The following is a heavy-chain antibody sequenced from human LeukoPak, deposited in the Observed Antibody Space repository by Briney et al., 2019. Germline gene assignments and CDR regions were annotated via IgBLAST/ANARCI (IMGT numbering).Heavy chain of an antibody. CDR2: INPNSGGT. D-gene: IGHD6-19*01. V-gene: IGHV1-2*02. CDR3: ARDPYSSGADLDY. J-gene: IGHJ4*02. Sequence: ASVKVSCKASGYTFTGYYMHWVRQAPGQGLEWMGWINPNSGGTNYAQKFRGRVTMTRDTSISTAYMELSRLRSDDTAVYYCARDPYSSGADLDYWGQGTLVTVSS. CDR1: GYTFTGYY.